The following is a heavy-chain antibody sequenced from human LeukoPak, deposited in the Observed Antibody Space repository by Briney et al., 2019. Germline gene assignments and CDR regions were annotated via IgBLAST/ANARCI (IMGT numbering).Heavy chain of an antibody. J-gene: IGHJ4*02. CDR3: ARSDTGVVTPFDY. V-gene: IGHV4-59*01. D-gene: IGHD5-18*01. CDR2: IYYSGAT. CDR1: GGSISTYY. Sequence: SETLSLTCTVSGGSISTYYWNWIRQPPGKGLEWIGYIYYSGATNYNPSLKSRVTISVDTSKNQFSLKLSSVTAADTAVYYCARSDTGVVTPFDYWGQGTLVTVSS.